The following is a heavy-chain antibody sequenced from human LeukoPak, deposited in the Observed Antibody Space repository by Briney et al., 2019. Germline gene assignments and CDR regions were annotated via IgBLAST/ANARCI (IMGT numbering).Heavy chain of an antibody. V-gene: IGHV3-23*01. CDR3: AKRGASWSFDS. J-gene: IGHJ4*02. D-gene: IGHD6-13*01. CDR1: GFTFSSIG. CDR2: ISGSGDST. Sequence: GGSLRLSCAASGFTFSSIGMSWVRQAPGKGLEWVSSISGSGDSTYYADSVKGRFTISRDNSKNALYLQMNSLRAEDTAVYYCAKRGASWSFDSWGQGTLVTVSS.